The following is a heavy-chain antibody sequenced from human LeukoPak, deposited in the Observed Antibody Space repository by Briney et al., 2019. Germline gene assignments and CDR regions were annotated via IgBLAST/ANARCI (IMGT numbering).Heavy chain of an antibody. CDR2: IYYSGST. V-gene: IGHV4-59*01. CDR3: ARVGCSSTSCYDDWFDP. D-gene: IGHD2-2*01. CDR1: GGYISIYY. J-gene: IGHJ5*02. Sequence: PSETLSLTCTVSGGYISIYYWSWIRQPPGKGLEWIGYIYYSGSTNYNPSLKSRVTISVDTSKNQFSLKLSSVTAADTAVYYCARVGCSSTSCYDDWFDPWGQGTLVTVSS.